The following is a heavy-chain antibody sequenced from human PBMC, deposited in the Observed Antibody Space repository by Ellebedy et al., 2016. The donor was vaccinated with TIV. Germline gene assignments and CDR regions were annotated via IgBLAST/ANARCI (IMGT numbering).Heavy chain of an antibody. CDR2: INPSGGST. J-gene: IGHJ4*02. CDR3: ARGYCTNGVCSPGPL. CDR1: GYTFTSYY. V-gene: IGHV1-46*01. Sequence: ASVKVSXXASGYTFTSYYMHWVRQAPGQGLEWMGIINPSGGSTSYAQKFQGRVTMTRDTSTSTVYMELSSLRSEDTAVYYCARGYCTNGVCSPGPLWGQGTLVTVSS. D-gene: IGHD2-8*01.